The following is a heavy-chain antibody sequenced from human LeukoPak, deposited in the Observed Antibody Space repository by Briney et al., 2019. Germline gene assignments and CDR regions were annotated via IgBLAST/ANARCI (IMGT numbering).Heavy chain of an antibody. J-gene: IGHJ4*02. V-gene: IGHV1-2*02. CDR3: ARDLSYYTSGYCDY. D-gene: IGHD3-10*01. CDR1: GYTFTGYY. Sequence: ASVKVSCKASGYTFTGYYMHWVRQAPGQGLEWMGWTNPKSGGTNYAQKFQGRVTMTRDTSISTAYMEVSRLRSDDTAVYYCARDLSYYTSGYCDYWGQGTLVTVSS. CDR2: TNPKSGGT.